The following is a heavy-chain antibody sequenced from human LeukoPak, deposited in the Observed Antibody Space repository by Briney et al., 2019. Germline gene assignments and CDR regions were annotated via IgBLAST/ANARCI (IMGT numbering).Heavy chain of an antibody. CDR3: ARLGSAAAGSRYLDY. J-gene: IGHJ4*02. Sequence: ASETLSLTCAVYGGSFSDYWWTWIRQSPGKGLEWIGSIYYSGSTYYNPSLNSRVTISIDTSKSQFSLKLTSVIAEDTALYYCARLGSAAAGSRYLDYWGQGTLVTVSS. CDR1: GGSFSDYW. V-gene: IGHV4-34*01. D-gene: IGHD6-13*01. CDR2: IYYSGST.